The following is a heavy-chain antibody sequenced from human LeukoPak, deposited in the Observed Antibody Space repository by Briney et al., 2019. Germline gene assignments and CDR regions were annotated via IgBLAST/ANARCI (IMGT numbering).Heavy chain of an antibody. CDR2: IRYDGSNK. CDR3: ARSPRSGWDYFDY. J-gene: IGHJ4*02. CDR1: GFTFSSYG. V-gene: IGHV3-30*02. D-gene: IGHD6-19*01. Sequence: GGSLRLSCAASGFTFSSYGMHWVRQAPGKGLEWVAFIRYDGSNKYYADSVKGRFTISRDNAKNTLYLQMNSLRAEDTAVYYCARSPRSGWDYFDYWGQGTLVTVSS.